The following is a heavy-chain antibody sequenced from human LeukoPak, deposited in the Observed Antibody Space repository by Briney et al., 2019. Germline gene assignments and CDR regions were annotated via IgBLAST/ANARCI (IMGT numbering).Heavy chain of an antibody. D-gene: IGHD3-22*01. CDR2: IKSDGST. Sequence: GGSLRLSCAASGFTFSSYWMHWVRQAPEKGLVWVSRIKSDGSTNYADSVKGRFTISRDNAKNTVSLQMNSLRAEDTGVYYCARAPSEIGGYYPEYFRHWGQGTLVTVSS. CDR1: GFTFSSYW. V-gene: IGHV3-74*01. CDR3: ARAPSEIGGYYPEYFRH. J-gene: IGHJ1*01.